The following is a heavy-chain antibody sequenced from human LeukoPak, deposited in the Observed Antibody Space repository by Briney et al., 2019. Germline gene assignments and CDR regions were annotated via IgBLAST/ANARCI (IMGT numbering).Heavy chain of an antibody. CDR2: INPNSGGT. Sequence: ASVKVSCKASGGTFTGYYMHWVRQAPGQGLEWMGWINPNSGGTNYAQKFQGRVTMTRDTSISTAYMELSRLRSDDTAVYYCARDVGYCSSTSCYHYFDYWGQGTLVTVSS. J-gene: IGHJ4*02. V-gene: IGHV1-2*02. CDR1: GGTFTGYY. D-gene: IGHD2-2*01. CDR3: ARDVGYCSSTSCYHYFDY.